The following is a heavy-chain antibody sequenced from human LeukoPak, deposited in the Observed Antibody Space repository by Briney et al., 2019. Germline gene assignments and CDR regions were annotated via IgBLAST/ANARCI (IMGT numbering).Heavy chain of an antibody. CDR3: ARHRDYYDSSGSRYFDL. D-gene: IGHD3-22*01. J-gene: IGHJ2*01. CDR2: IYYSWST. CDR1: GRSISSSSYY. V-gene: IGHV4-39*01. Sequence: PSETLSLTCTVSGRSISSSSYYWGWLRQPPGRGLELIGGIYYSWSTYYNPSLKSRVTISVDTSKNQFYMKLSSVTAADTAVYYCARHRDYYDSSGSRYFDLWGRGTLVTVSS.